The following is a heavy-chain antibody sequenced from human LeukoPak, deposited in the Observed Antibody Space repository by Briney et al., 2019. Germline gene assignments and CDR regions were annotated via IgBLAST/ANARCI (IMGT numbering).Heavy chain of an antibody. CDR1: GGTFSSYA. D-gene: IGHD3-10*01. V-gene: IGHV1-69*13. CDR2: IIPIFGTA. Sequence: SVKVSCKASGGTFSSYAISWVRQAPGQGLEWMGGIIPIFGTANYAQKFQGRVTITADESTSTAYMELSSLRSEDTAVYYCAREDTMVRGVLNYWGQGTLVTVSS. J-gene: IGHJ4*02. CDR3: AREDTMVRGVLNY.